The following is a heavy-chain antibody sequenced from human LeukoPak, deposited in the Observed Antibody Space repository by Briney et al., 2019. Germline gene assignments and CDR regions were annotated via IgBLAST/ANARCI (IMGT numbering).Heavy chain of an antibody. CDR3: ARPRIAARLSAFDI. D-gene: IGHD6-6*01. J-gene: IGHJ3*02. V-gene: IGHV3-21*01. CDR1: GFTFSSYS. Sequence: GGSLRLSCAASGFTFSSYSMNWVRQAPGKGLEWVSSISSSSSYIYYADSVKGRFTISRDNAKNSLYLQMNSLRAEDTAVYYCARPRIAARLSAFDIWGQGTMVTVSS. CDR2: ISSSSSYI.